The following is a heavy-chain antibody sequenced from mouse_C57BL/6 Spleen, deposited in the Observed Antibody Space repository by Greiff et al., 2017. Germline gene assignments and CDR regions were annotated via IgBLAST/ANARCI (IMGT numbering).Heavy chain of an antibody. D-gene: IGHD1-1*02. CDR1: GYTFTDYY. V-gene: IGHV1-26*01. CDR2: INPNNGGT. CDR3: ARRVAYYLDY. Sequence: EVQLQQSGPELVKPGASVKISCKASGYTFTDYYMNWVKQSHGKSLEWIGDINPNNGGTSYNQKFKGKATLTVDKSSSTAYMELRSLTSEDSAVYYCARRVAYYLDYWGQGTTLTVSS. J-gene: IGHJ2*01.